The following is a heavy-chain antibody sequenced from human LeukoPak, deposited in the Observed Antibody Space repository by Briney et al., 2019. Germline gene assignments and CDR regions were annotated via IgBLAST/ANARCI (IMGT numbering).Heavy chain of an antibody. CDR2: IKQDGSEK. V-gene: IGHV3-7*03. J-gene: IGHJ4*02. CDR3: AKERLPSYGVEPFDY. D-gene: IGHD4-17*01. Sequence: GGSLRLSCAASGFTFSTYWMSWVRQAPGKGLEWVANIKQDGSEKYYVDSVKGRFTISRDNAKNSLYLQMNSLRAEDTAVYYCAKERLPSYGVEPFDYWGQGTLVTVSS. CDR1: GFTFSTYW.